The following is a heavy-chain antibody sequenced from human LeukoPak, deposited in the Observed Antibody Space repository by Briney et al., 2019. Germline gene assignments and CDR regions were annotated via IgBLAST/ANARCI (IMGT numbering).Heavy chain of an antibody. CDR2: ISGGGDGT. Sequence: GGSLRLCCAASGFIFSRYAMSWVRQAPGKGLEWVSAISGGGDGTYYADSVKGRFSISRDNSKNTLYLQMYSLRAEDTAVYYCAKEDGIVGAMELDYWGQGTLVIVSS. J-gene: IGHJ4*02. CDR1: GFIFSRYA. V-gene: IGHV3-23*01. D-gene: IGHD1-26*01. CDR3: AKEDGIVGAMELDY.